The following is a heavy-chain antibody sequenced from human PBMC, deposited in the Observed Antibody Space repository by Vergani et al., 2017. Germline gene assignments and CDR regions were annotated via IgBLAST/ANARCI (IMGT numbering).Heavy chain of an antibody. Sequence: QVQLVESGGGVVQPGRSLRLSCAASGFTFSSYAMHWVRQAPGKGLEWVAVISYDGSNKYSADSVKGRFTISRDNSKNTLYLQMNILRAEDTAVYYCARDYGVVIILPFDYWGQGTLVTVSS. J-gene: IGHJ4*02. V-gene: IGHV3-30-3*01. D-gene: IGHD3-3*01. CDR1: GFTFSSYA. CDR3: ARDYGVVIILPFDY. CDR2: ISYDGSNK.